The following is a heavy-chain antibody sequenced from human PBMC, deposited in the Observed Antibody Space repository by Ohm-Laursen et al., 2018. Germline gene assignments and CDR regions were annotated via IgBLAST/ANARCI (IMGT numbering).Heavy chain of an antibody. CDR1: GFTFSGSS. D-gene: IGHD2-15*01. J-gene: IGHJ6*02. Sequence: SLRLSCTASGFTFSGSSMHWVRQASGKGLEWVGRIRSKANSYATEYAESVKGRCTISRDDSKNTAYLQMNSLKTEDTAVYYCARVVRYYYGMDVWGQGTTVTVSS. CDR2: IRSKANSYAT. CDR3: ARVVRYYYGMDV. V-gene: IGHV3-73*01.